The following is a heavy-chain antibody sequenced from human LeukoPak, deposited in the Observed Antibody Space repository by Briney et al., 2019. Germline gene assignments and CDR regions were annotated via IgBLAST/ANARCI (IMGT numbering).Heavy chain of an antibody. CDR3: ARYLTPTKSIVVVPAARGYFDY. V-gene: IGHV4-39*07. D-gene: IGHD2-2*01. Sequence: SETLSLTCTVSGGSISSSSYYWGWIRQPPGKGLEWIGSIYYSGSTYYNPSLKSRVTISVDTSKNQFSLKLSSVTAADTAVYYCARYLTPTKSIVVVPAARGYFDYWGQGTLVTVSS. CDR2: IYYSGST. J-gene: IGHJ4*02. CDR1: GGSISSSSYY.